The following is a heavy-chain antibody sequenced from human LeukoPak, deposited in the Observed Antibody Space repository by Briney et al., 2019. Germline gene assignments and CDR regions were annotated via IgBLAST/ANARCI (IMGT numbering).Heavy chain of an antibody. CDR1: GFTFSRYG. V-gene: IGHV3-30*19. CDR3: ARDGEQIVVVPAAIPY. CDR2: ISYDGSNK. Sequence: GGSLRLSCAASGFTFSRYGMHWVRQAPGKGLEWVAVISYDGSNKYYADSVKGRFTISRDNSKNTLYLQMNSLRAEDTAVYYCARDGEQIVVVPAAIPYWGQGTLVTVSS. J-gene: IGHJ4*02. D-gene: IGHD2-2*01.